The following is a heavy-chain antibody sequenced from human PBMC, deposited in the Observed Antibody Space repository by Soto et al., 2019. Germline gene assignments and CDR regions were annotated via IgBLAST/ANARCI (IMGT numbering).Heavy chain of an antibody. CDR3: ARGLKFVYYYYYYGMDV. Sequence: TLSLTCAVYGGSFSGYYWSWIRQPPGKGLEWIGEINHSGSTNYNPSLKSRVTISVDTSKNQFSLKLSSVTAADTAVYYCARGLKFVYYYYYYGMDVWGQGTTVTVSS. CDR1: GGSFSGYY. D-gene: IGHD3-10*01. CDR2: INHSGST. J-gene: IGHJ6*02. V-gene: IGHV4-34*01.